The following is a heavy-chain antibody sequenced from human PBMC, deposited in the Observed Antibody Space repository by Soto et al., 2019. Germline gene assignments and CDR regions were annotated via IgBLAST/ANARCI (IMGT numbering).Heavy chain of an antibody. Sequence: SETLSLTCTVSGGSISSYYCSWIRQPPGKGLEWIGYIYYSGSTNYNPSLKSRVTISVDTSKNQFSLKLSSVTAADTAVYYCARAYSSSWYFFDYWGQGTLVTVSS. CDR1: GGSISSYY. CDR3: ARAYSSSWYFFDY. J-gene: IGHJ4*02. CDR2: IYYSGST. V-gene: IGHV4-59*01. D-gene: IGHD6-13*01.